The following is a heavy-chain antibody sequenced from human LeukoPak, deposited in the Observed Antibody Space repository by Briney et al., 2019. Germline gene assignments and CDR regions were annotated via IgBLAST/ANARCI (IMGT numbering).Heavy chain of an antibody. CDR2: ITGSGGAT. J-gene: IGHJ4*02. V-gene: IGHV3-23*01. D-gene: IGHD3-16*02. CDR3: ARYIWGSYRDFDY. CDR1: GFTFASYA. Sequence: GGSLRLSCVASGFTFASYAMNWVRQAPGKGLEWVSTITGSGGATYYTDSVKGRFTISRDNSKNTLCLQMNSLRAEDTAVYYCARYIWGSYRDFDYWGQGTLVTVSS.